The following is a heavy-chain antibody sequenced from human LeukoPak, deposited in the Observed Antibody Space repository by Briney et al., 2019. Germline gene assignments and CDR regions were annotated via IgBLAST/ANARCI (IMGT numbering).Heavy chain of an antibody. J-gene: IGHJ3*02. Sequence: PSETLSLTCTVSGGSISSGGYYWSWIRQHPGKGLEWIGYIYYSGSTYYNPSLKSRVTISVDTSKKQFSLKLSSVTAADTAVYYCARVEIVVASGAFDIWGQGTVVTVSS. CDR3: ARVEIVVASGAFDI. D-gene: IGHD3-22*01. V-gene: IGHV4-31*03. CDR1: GGSISSGGYY. CDR2: IYYSGST.